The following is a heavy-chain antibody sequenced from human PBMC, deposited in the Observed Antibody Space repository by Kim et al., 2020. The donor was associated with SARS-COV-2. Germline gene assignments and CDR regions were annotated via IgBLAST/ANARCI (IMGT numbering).Heavy chain of an antibody. Sequence: GGSLRLSCAASGFTFSDYYMSWIRQAPGKGLEWVSYISSSSSYTNYADSVKGRFTISRDNAKNSLYLQMNSLRAEDTAVYYCARGGYCSSTSCYNVNWFDPWGQGTLVTVSS. J-gene: IGHJ5*02. CDR1: GFTFSDYY. V-gene: IGHV3-11*05. CDR3: ARGGYCSSTSCYNVNWFDP. CDR2: ISSSSSYT. D-gene: IGHD2-2*01.